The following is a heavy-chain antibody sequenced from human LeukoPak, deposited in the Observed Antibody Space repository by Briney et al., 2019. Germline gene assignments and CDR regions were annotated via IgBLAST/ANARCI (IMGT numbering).Heavy chain of an antibody. CDR3: AREKAGGDIFPGGFDP. V-gene: IGHV4-31*03. CDR1: GGSISSGGYY. Sequence: SQTLSLTCTVSGGSISSGGYYWSWIRQHPGKGLEWIGYIYYSGSTYYNPSLKSRVTISVDTSKNQFSLKLSSVTAADTAVYYCAREKAGGDIFPGGFDPWGQGTLVTVSS. J-gene: IGHJ5*02. D-gene: IGHD5-12*01. CDR2: IYYSGST.